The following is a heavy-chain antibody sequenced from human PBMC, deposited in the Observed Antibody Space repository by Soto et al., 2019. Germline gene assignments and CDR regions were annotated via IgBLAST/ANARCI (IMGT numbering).Heavy chain of an antibody. CDR2: VYYTGST. CDR3: ATIPAATTYYFDY. CDR1: GGSISGYY. D-gene: IGHD2-2*01. Sequence: SETLSLTCTVSGGSISGYYWSWIRQPPGKGLEWIGFVYYTGSTNYNPSLKSRVTISVNTSKNQFSLKLNSVTAADTAVYYCATIPAATTYYFDYWGQGALVTVSS. J-gene: IGHJ4*02. V-gene: IGHV4-59*08.